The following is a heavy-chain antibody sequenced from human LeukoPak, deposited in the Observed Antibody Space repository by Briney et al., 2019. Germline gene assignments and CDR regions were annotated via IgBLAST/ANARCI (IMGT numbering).Heavy chain of an antibody. D-gene: IGHD3-9*01. CDR3: AKGGYDILTGYHYGMDV. Sequence: ASVKVSCKASGGTFSSYAISWVRQAPGQGLEWMGGIIPIFGTANYAQKFQGRVTITADESTSTAYMELSSLRSEDTAVYYCAKGGYDILTGYHYGMDVWGKGTTVTVSS. J-gene: IGHJ6*04. CDR2: IIPIFGTA. V-gene: IGHV1-69*13. CDR1: GGTFSSYA.